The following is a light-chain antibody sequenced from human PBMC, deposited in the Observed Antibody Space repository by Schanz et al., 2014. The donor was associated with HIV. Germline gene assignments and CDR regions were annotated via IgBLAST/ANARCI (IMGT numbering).Light chain of an antibody. Sequence: QSVLTQPPSASGTPGQRVTISCSGSTSNIGSNHVDWYQQLPGTAPRLLIQANNQRPSGVPDRFSGSKSGTSASLAISGLRSEDEADYHCAAWDDGLNGWVFGGGTKLTVL. J-gene: IGLJ3*02. V-gene: IGLV1-44*01. CDR3: AAWDDGLNGWV. CDR2: ANN. CDR1: TSNIGSNH.